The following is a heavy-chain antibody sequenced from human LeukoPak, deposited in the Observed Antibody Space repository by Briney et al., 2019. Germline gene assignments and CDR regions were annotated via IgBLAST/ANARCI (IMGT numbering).Heavy chain of an antibody. J-gene: IGHJ3*02. V-gene: IGHV3-66*04. CDR2: IYSGGST. Sequence: GSRLLSCAASGFTVSSDYMSWVRQAPGKGLEWVSVIYSGGSTYYADSVKGRFTISRDNSKNTLSLQMNSLRAEDTAVYYCVRQAAFDIWGQGTMVTVSS. CDR3: VRQAAFDI. CDR1: GFTVSSDY.